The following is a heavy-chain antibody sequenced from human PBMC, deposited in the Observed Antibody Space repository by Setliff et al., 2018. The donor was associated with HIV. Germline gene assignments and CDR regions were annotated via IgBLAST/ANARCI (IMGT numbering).Heavy chain of an antibody. J-gene: IGHJ5*02. CDR3: ARRKGYCSGPSCLEFSWFDP. CDR1: GGSISSSSYY. D-gene: IGHD2-2*01. Sequence: TLSLTCTVSGGSISSSSYYWGWIRQPPGKGLEWIGSIYYSGSAYYSPSLKSRVTISVDTSKNQFPLKLSSVTAADTAVYYCARRKGYCSGPSCLEFSWFDPWGQGTLVTVSS. V-gene: IGHV4-39*01. CDR2: IYYSGSA.